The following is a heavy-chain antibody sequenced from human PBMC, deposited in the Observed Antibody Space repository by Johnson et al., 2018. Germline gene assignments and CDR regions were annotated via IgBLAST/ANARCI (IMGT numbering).Heavy chain of an antibody. CDR3: AQTTVTDPNCFDP. CDR1: GYSFTSYW. CDR2: IYPGDSDT. V-gene: IGHV5-51*01. D-gene: IGHD4-11*01. Sequence: VQLVQSGAEVKKPGESLKISCKGSGYSFTSYWIGWVRQMPGKGLEWMGIIYPGDSDTRYSPSFQGQVTISADKSIRTAYLHWSSLKAPDTAMYYCAQTTVTDPNCFDPWGQGTLVTVSS. J-gene: IGHJ5*02.